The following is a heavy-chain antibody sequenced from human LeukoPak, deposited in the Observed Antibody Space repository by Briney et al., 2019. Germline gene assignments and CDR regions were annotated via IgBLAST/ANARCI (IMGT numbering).Heavy chain of an antibody. Sequence: GGSLRLSCAASGFTFTSYWMHWVRQPPGKGLVWVSRVEHDGSRTAYADSVTGRFTISRNNARNMVYLQMNSLRAEDTAVYYCATDLGWGQGTLVTVSS. CDR1: GFTFTSYW. CDR3: ATDLG. J-gene: IGHJ4*02. V-gene: IGHV3-74*01. CDR2: VEHDGSRT. D-gene: IGHD4-17*01.